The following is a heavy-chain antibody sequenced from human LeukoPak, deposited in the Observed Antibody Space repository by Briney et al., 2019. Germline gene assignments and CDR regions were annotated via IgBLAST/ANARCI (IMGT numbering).Heavy chain of an antibody. CDR3: ARRGIAAKYAFDI. J-gene: IGHJ3*02. CDR1: GGSISSYY. CDR2: IHYSGIT. V-gene: IGHV4-59*12. D-gene: IGHD2-15*01. Sequence: SETLSLTCTVSGGSISSYYWSWIRQPPGKGLEWIRYIHYSGITNYNPSLKSRVTISVDTSKNQFSLKLSSVTAADTAVYYCARRGIAAKYAFDIWGQGTMVTVSS.